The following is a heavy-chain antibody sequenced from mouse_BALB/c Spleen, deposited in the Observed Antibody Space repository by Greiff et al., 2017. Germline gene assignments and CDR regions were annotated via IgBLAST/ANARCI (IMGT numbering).Heavy chain of an antibody. CDR3: ARSYGYDVAWFAY. CDR2: ISYSGST. CDR1: GDSITSGY. J-gene: IGHJ3*01. V-gene: IGHV3-8*02. Sequence: EVKLEESGPSLVKPSQTLSLTCSVTGDSITSGYWNWIRKFPGNKLEYMGYISYSGSTYYNPSLKSRISITRDTSKNQYYLQLNSVTTEDTATYYCARSYGYDVAWFAYWGQGTLVTVSA. D-gene: IGHD2-2*01.